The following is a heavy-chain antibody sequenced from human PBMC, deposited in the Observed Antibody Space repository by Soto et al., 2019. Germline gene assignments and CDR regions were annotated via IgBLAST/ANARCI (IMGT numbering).Heavy chain of an antibody. D-gene: IGHD2-15*01. Sequence: GGSLRLSCAASGFTFSSYWMHWVRQAPGKGLVWVSRINSDGSNTSYADSVKGRFTISRDNAKNTLYLQTNSLRAEDTAVYYCARRSYCSSGSSLQDFDIWGQGTLVTVSS. CDR2: INSDGSNT. CDR1: GFTFSSYW. CDR3: ARRSYCSSGSSLQDFDI. V-gene: IGHV3-74*01. J-gene: IGHJ3*02.